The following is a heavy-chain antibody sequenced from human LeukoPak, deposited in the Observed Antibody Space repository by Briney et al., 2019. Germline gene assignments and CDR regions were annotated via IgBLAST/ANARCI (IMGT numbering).Heavy chain of an antibody. CDR1: GFTFSRYW. V-gene: IGHV3-7*01. J-gene: IGHJ4*02. CDR3: VRVSCTNGVCYGFYY. D-gene: IGHD2-8*01. CDR2: IKQDGSEK. Sequence: GGSLRLSCAASGFTFSRYWISWVRQAPGKGLEWVANIKQDGSEKYYVDSVKGRFTISRDNAKNSLYLQMNSLRDEDTAVYYCVRVSCTNGVCYGFYYWGQGTLVTVSS.